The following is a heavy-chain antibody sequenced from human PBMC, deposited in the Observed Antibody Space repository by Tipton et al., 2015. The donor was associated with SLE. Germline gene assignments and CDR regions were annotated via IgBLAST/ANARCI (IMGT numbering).Heavy chain of an antibody. D-gene: IGHD3-10*01. CDR3: VRGYGSGSYYNGFDP. CDR2: IYYSGST. V-gene: IGHV4-59*11. CDR1: GCSISSHY. J-gene: IGHJ5*02. Sequence: TLSLTCTVSGCSISSHYWSWIRQPPGKGLEWIGYIYYSGSTNYNPSLKSRVTISVDTSKNQFSLKLSSVTAADTAVYYCVRGYGSGSYYNGFDPWGQGTLVTVSA.